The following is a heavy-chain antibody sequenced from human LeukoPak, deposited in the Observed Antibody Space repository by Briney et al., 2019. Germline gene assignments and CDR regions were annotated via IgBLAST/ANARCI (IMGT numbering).Heavy chain of an antibody. CDR2: IIPIFGTA. V-gene: IGHV1-69*05. Sequence: SVKVSCKASGGTFSSYAISWVRQAPGQGLEWMGGIIPIFGTANYAQKFQGRVTITTDESTCTAYMELSSLRSEDTAVYYCAREYYDILTGYAPRRGYFDYWGQGTLVTVSS. D-gene: IGHD3-9*01. J-gene: IGHJ4*02. CDR1: GGTFSSYA. CDR3: AREYYDILTGYAPRRGYFDY.